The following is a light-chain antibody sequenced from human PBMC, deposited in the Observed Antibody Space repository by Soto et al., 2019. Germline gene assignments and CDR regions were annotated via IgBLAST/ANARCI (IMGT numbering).Light chain of an antibody. V-gene: IGKV1-5*01. CDR1: QSISSW. J-gene: IGKJ5*01. CDR3: QQYNNWIT. Sequence: DIQMPQFSSPLSASVGDRVTITCRASQSISSWLAWYQQKPGKAPKLLIYDASSLESGVPSRFSGSGSGTDFTLTISRLEPEDFAVYYCQQYNNWITFGQGTRLEIK. CDR2: DAS.